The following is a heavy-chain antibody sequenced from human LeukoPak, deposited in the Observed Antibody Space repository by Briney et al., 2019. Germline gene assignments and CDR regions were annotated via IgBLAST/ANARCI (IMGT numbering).Heavy chain of an antibody. J-gene: IGHJ6*03. CDR3: ARDLGTSGSYSYYYYYMDV. V-gene: IGHV1-2*02. CDR1: GYTFTGYY. CDR2: INPGSGAT. D-gene: IGHD1-26*01. Sequence: ASVKVSCKASGYTFTGYYMHWVRQAPGQGLEWMGWINPGSGATNCAQRFHGRVTMTRDTSISTVYMELSRLRSDDTAVYYCARDLGTSGSYSYYYYYMDVWGKGTTVTISS.